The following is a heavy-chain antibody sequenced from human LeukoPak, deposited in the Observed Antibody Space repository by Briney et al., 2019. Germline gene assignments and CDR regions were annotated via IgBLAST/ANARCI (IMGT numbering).Heavy chain of an antibody. CDR3: ARDGGTISNPSHDTFAI. CDR1: GGSINSDHW. CDR2: IYHSGRT. J-gene: IGHJ3*02. D-gene: IGHD3-16*01. Sequence: SGTLSLICGVSGGSINSDHWWSWVRQSPGKGLEWIGEIYHSGRTNYSPSLKSRLTMSVDKSKNEVSLKLTSVTAADTAVYYCARDGGTISNPSHDTFAIWGQGTMVAVSS. V-gene: IGHV4-4*02.